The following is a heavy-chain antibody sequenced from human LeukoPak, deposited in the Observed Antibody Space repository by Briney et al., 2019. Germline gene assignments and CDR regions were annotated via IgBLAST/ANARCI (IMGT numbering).Heavy chain of an antibody. V-gene: IGHV1-2*02. CDR3: ARSRGGGSGISTANDP. J-gene: IGHJ5*02. Sequence: GASVKVSCKASGYTFTGHYMHWARQAPGQGLEWMGWINPNSGGTNYAQKFQDRVTMTRDTSISTAYMELSSLRSDDMAVYYCARSRGGGSGISTANDPWGQGTLVTVSS. CDR2: INPNSGGT. D-gene: IGHD3-10*01. CDR1: GYTFTGHY.